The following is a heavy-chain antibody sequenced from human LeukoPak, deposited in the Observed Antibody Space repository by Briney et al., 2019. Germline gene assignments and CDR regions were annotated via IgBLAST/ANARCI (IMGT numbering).Heavy chain of an antibody. CDR1: GFTFTTYG. D-gene: IGHD1-26*01. V-gene: IGHV3-23*01. J-gene: IGHJ6*03. Sequence: GGSLRLSCAASGFTFTTYGMIWVRQAPGKGLEWVSGISGSGSNTYYADFVKGRPTTSRDSSKNTLYLQMNSLTADDTAVYYCAKNRGAGSHFYYHMNVWGKGTTVTVSS. CDR3: AKNRGAGSHFYYHMNV. CDR2: ISGSGSNT.